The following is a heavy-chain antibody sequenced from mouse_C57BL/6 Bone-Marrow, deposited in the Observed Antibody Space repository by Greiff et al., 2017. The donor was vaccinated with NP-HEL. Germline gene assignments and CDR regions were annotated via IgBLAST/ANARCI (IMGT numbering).Heavy chain of an antibody. CDR3: TTRDYYGSSYVDY. D-gene: IGHD1-1*01. Sequence: VQLQQSGAELVRPGASVKLSCTASGFNIKDDYMHWVKQRPEQGLEWIGWIDPENGDTEYASKFQGKATITADTSSNTAYLQLSSLTSEDTAVYYCTTRDYYGSSYVDYWGQGTTLTVSS. CDR1: GFNIKDDY. V-gene: IGHV14-4*01. CDR2: IDPENGDT. J-gene: IGHJ2*01.